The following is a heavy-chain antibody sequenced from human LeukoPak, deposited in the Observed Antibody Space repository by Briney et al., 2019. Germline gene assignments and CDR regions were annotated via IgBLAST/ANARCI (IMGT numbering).Heavy chain of an antibody. J-gene: IGHJ3*02. D-gene: IGHD3-10*01. CDR3: ASTSGSYYPLDAFDI. CDR1: GYSFTSYW. V-gene: IGHV5-10-1*01. Sequence: GGSLKISWKASGYSFTSYWISWAGQMPGRGLGWMGRFDPSDSYTNYSPSFQGHVTISADKSISTAYVQWSSLKASDTAMYYCASTSGSYYPLDAFDIWGQGTMVTVSS. CDR2: FDPSDSYT.